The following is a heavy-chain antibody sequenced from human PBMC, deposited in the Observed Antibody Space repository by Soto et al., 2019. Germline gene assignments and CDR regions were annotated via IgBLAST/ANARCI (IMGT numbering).Heavy chain of an antibody. Sequence: ASVKVSCKASGYTFTSYGISWVRQAPGQGLEWMGWISAYNGNTNYAQKFQGRVTMTRDTSISTAYMELSRLRSDDTAVYYCARDGGDCSSTSCYTGAYYYYYYGMDVWGQGTTVTVS. CDR2: ISAYNGNT. V-gene: IGHV1-18*01. J-gene: IGHJ6*02. CDR3: ARDGGDCSSTSCYTGAYYYYYYGMDV. CDR1: GYTFTSYG. D-gene: IGHD2-2*02.